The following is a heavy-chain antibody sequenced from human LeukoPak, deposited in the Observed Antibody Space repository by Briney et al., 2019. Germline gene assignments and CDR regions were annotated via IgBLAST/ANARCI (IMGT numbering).Heavy chain of an antibody. D-gene: IGHD6-19*01. V-gene: IGHV4-34*01. J-gene: IGHJ4*02. Sequence: PSETLSLTCAVYGGSFSGYNWSRIRQPPGKGLEWSGEINHSGSTNYNPSLKSRVTISVDTSKNQFSLKLSSVTAADTAVYYCARGPGGWHDTGDYWGQGTLVTVSS. CDR3: ARGPGGWHDTGDY. CDR2: INHSGST. CDR1: GGSFSGYN.